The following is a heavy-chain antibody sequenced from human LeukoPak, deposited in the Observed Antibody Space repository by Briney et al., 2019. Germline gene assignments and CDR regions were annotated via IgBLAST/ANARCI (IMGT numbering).Heavy chain of an antibody. CDR1: EFTFSSYW. CDR2: IKQDGSEK. V-gene: IGHV3-7*01. D-gene: IGHD4/OR15-4a*01. Sequence: GGSLRLSCAASEFTFSSYWMSWVRQAPGKGLDWVASIKQDGSEKYYVDSVKGRVTISRDNAKNSLYLQMNSLRAEDTAVYYCARVFGAGYSDYWGQGTLVTVSS. CDR3: ARVFGAGYSDY. J-gene: IGHJ4*02.